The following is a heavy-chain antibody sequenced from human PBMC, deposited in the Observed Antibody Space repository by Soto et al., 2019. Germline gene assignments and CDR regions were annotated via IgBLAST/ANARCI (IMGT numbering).Heavy chain of an antibody. CDR2: FHYSGIS. CDR3: ARGASNWQYFDY. J-gene: IGHJ4*02. CDR1: DASIRGYY. Sequence: SETLSLTCTVSDASIRGYYWSWIRQPPGKGLEWIGYFHYSGISNYNSSLKSRVTMSPDTSKNQFSLKLSSVSAADTAIYYCARGASNWQYFDYWGQGALVTVSS. D-gene: IGHD4-4*01. V-gene: IGHV4-59*01.